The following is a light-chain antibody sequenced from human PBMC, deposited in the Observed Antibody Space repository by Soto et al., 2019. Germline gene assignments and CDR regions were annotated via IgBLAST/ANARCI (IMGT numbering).Light chain of an antibody. CDR1: TSDVGAYNY. Sequence: QSALTQPASVSGSLGQSITISCTGTTSDVGAYNYVSWYQQHPGKAPQLVIYDVTNRPSGVSNRFSGSKSGNTASLTISGLQAEDEADDYCSSNTSSSTLVFGGGTKLTVL. V-gene: IGLV2-14*03. CDR2: DVT. J-gene: IGLJ3*02. CDR3: SSNTSSSTLV.